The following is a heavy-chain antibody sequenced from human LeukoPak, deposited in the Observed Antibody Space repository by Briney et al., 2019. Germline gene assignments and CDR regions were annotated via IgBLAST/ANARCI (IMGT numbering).Heavy chain of an antibody. Sequence: SQTLSLTCIVSGGSISSGDYYWSWIRQPPGKGLEWIGYIYYSGSTYYNPSLKSRVTISVDTSKNQFSLKLSSVTAADTAVYYCARGDRYVYGMDVWGKGTTVTVSS. D-gene: IGHD3-16*01. CDR2: IYYSGST. V-gene: IGHV4-30-4*01. J-gene: IGHJ6*04. CDR3: ARGDRYVYGMDV. CDR1: GGSISSGDYY.